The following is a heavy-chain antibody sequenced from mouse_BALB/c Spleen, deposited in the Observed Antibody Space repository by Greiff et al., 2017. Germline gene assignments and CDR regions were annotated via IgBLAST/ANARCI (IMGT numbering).Heavy chain of an antibody. J-gene: IGHJ4*01. CDR2: ISNGGGST. CDR1: GFTFSSYT. CDR3: ATPITTVVATGDAMDY. V-gene: IGHV5-12-2*01. D-gene: IGHD1-1*01. Sequence: EVKLVESGGGLVQPGGSLKLSCAASGFTFSSYTMSWVRQTPEKRLEWVAYISNGGGSTYYPDTVKGRFTISRDNAKNTLYLQMSSLKSEDTAMYYCATPITTVVATGDAMDYWGQGTSVTVSS.